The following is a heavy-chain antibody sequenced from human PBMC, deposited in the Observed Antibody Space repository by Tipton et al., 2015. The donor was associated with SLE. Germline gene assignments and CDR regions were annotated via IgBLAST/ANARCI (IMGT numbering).Heavy chain of an antibody. CDR3: VRGVSAF. J-gene: IGHJ4*02. D-gene: IGHD3-10*01. V-gene: IGHV3-21*01. CDR2: FSGTTSYI. CDR1: GFTFSNYG. Sequence: SLRLSCAASGFTFSNYGMGWVRQAPGKGLEWVASFSGTTSYIFYAHSVKGRFTISRDNAKNAMFLQMNSLTAEDTAVYYCVRGVSAFWGQGPMVTVSS.